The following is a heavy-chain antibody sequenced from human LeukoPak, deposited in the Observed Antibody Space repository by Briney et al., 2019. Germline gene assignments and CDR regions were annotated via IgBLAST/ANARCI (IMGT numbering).Heavy chain of an antibody. V-gene: IGHV4-39*01. D-gene: IGHD2-15*01. CDR1: GGSISSSSYY. Sequence: SETLPLTCTVSGGSISSSSYYWGWIRQPPGTGLEWIGSIYYSGSTYYNPSLKSRVTISVDTSKNQFSLKLSSVTAADTAVYYCARSIGYCSGGSCFLGWFDPWGQGTLVTVSS. CDR2: IYYSGST. CDR3: ARSIGYCSGGSCFLGWFDP. J-gene: IGHJ5*02.